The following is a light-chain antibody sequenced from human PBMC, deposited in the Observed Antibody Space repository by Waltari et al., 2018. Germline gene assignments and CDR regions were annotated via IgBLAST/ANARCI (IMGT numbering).Light chain of an antibody. CDR1: NSNMGTNH. J-gene: IGLJ2*01. V-gene: IGLV1-51*01. Sequence: QSVLTQPPSVSAAPGQTVTISCSGSNSNMGTNHASWYRQVPGRPPKLLIYDNAPRPSGIPDRFSGSRSGTSATLDIAGLQTGGEAGYYCATWDSGPKAVVFGGGTRLTVL. CDR2: DNA. CDR3: ATWDSGPKAVV.